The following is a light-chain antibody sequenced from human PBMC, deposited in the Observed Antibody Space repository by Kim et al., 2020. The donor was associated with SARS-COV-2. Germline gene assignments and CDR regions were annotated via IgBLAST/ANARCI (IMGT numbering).Light chain of an antibody. Sequence: ASVGDRVTITSRARQGISNYLAWFRQKPGKAPQSLIYAASTLESGVPSKFSGSGSGTDFPLTISSLQPEDFATYYCQQYHIYPPTFGQGTRLEIK. CDR3: QQYHIYPPT. J-gene: IGKJ5*01. CDR1: QGISNY. V-gene: IGKV1-16*02. CDR2: AAS.